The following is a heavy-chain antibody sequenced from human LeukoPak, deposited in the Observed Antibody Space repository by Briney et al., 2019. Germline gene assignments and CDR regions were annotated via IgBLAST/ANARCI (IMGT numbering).Heavy chain of an antibody. CDR2: INHSGST. D-gene: IGHD6-19*01. J-gene: IGHJ5*02. CDR1: GGSFSGYY. CDR3: ARGVSSGWYYHNGPKTNWFDP. V-gene: IGHV4-34*01. Sequence: PSETLSLTCAVYGGSFSGYYWSWIRQPPGKGLEWIGEINHSGSTNYNPSLKSRVTISVDTSKNQFSLKLSSVTAADTAVYYCARGVSSGWYYHNGPKTNWFDPWGQGTLVTVSS.